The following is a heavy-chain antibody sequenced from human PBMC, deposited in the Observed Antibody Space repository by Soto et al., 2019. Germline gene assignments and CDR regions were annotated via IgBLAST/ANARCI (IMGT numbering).Heavy chain of an antibody. CDR2: IIPIFGTA. D-gene: IGHD4-17*01. CDR1: GGTFSSYA. J-gene: IGHJ3*02. CDR3: ARDLDYGDYDDAFDI. V-gene: IGHV1-69*01. Sequence: QVQLVQSGAEVKKPGSSVKVSCKASGGTFSSYAISWVRQAPGQGLEWMGGIIPIFGTANYAQKFQGRVTITADESTSTAYMELSSLRSEDTAVYYGARDLDYGDYDDAFDIWCQGTMVTVSS.